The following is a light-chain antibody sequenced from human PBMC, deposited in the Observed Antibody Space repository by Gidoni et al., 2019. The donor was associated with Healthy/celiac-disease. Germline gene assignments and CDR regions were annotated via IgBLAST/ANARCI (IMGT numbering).Light chain of an antibody. CDR1: SSNIGAGCD. V-gene: IGLV1-40*01. Sequence: QSVLTQPPAGSGAPGQRVTISCTGSSSNIGAGCDVHWYQQLPGTAPKLLIYGNSNRPSGVPDRFSGSKSGTSASLAITGLQAEDEADYYCQSYDSSLSGWVFGGGTKLTVL. CDR3: QSYDSSLSGWV. CDR2: GNS. J-gene: IGLJ3*02.